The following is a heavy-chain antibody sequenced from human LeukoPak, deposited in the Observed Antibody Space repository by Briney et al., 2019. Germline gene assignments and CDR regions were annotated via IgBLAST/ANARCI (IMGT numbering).Heavy chain of an antibody. CDR1: GGSISSGSYY. J-gene: IGHJ4*02. V-gene: IGHV4-61*02. CDR2: IYTSGST. D-gene: IGHD2-2*02. Sequence: SQTLSLTCTVSGGSISSGSYYWSWIRQPPGKGLEWIGRIYTSGSTNYNPSLKSRVTISVDTSKNQFSLKLSCVTAADTAVYYCAREGGEELDCSSTSCYIFDYWGQGTLVTVSS. CDR3: AREGGEELDCSSTSCYIFDY.